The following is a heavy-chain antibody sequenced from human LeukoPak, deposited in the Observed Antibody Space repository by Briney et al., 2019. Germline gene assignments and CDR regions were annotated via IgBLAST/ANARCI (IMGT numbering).Heavy chain of an antibody. CDR3: SRYYYETGWFDS. V-gene: IGHV4-61*02. CDR2: IYTSGTT. CDR1: GVSIRSGSYY. D-gene: IGHD3-22*01. J-gene: IGHJ5*01. Sequence: SETLSLTCNVSGVSIRSGSYYWSWIRQPAGKGLEWIGRIYTSGTTNYNPSLKSRVHISIDTSKNQFSLQMSSVTAADTAFYYCSRYYYETGWFDSWGQGALVSVSS.